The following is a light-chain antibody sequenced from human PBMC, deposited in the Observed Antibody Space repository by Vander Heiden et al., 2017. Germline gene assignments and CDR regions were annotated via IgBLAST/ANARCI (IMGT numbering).Light chain of an antibody. V-gene: IGLV1-47*01. CDR2: RNY. J-gene: IGLJ2*01. Sequence: QSVLPQPPSASGTHGQRVTISCSGGSSNIGSNYVYWYQQFPGTAPKLLIYRNYHRPSGVPDRFSGSKSGTSASLAISGLRSEDEADYYCAAWDDSLSGVLFGGGTKLTVL. CDR1: SSNIGSNY. CDR3: AAWDDSLSGVL.